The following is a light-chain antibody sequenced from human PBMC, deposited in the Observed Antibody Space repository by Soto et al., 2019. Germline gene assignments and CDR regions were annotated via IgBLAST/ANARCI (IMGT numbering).Light chain of an antibody. V-gene: IGKV3-20*01. Sequence: ELVLPQSPGTLSLSPGARATLSCRASQSVSNLAWYQQKPGQAPRLLIYGASSRATGIPDRFSGSGSGTDFHFTISRLEPEDFAVYYCQHYGSSPPSITFGQGTRLEIK. CDR3: QHYGSSPPSIT. CDR1: QSVSN. J-gene: IGKJ5*01. CDR2: GAS.